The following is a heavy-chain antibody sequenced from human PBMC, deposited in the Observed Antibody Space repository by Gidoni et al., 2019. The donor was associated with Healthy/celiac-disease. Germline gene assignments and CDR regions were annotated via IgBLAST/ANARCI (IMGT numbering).Heavy chain of an antibody. CDR3: ARPHTNFGEFVNDAFDI. CDR2: SGST. Sequence: SGSTYYNPSLKSRVTISVDTSKNQFSLKLSSVTAADTAVYYCARPHTNFGEFVNDAFDIWGQGTMVTVSS. D-gene: IGHD3-10*01. J-gene: IGHJ3*02. V-gene: IGHV4-39*01.